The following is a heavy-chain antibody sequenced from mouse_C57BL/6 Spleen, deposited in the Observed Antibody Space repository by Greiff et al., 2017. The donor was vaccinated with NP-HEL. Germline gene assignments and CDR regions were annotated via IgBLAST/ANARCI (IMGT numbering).Heavy chain of an antibody. Sequence: EVQLQQSGPGLVKPSQSLSLTCSVTGYSITSGYYWNWIRQFPGNKLEWMGYISYDGSNNYNPSLKNRISITRDTSKNQFFLKLNSVTTEDTATYYCARHYDYPWFAYWGQGTLVTVSA. CDR3: ARHYDYPWFAY. CDR1: GYSITSGYY. CDR2: ISYDGSN. D-gene: IGHD2-4*01. J-gene: IGHJ3*01. V-gene: IGHV3-6*01.